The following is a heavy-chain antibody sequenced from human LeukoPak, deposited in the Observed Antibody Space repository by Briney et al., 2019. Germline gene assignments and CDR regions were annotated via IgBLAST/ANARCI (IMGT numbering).Heavy chain of an antibody. V-gene: IGHV4-4*02. CDR2: ICHSGST. CDR3: ARHTSGWYDY. D-gene: IGHD6-19*01. Sequence: SETLSLTCAVFGGSVSSPAWWTWVRQPPGKGLEWIGEICHSGSTSYNPSLKSRVTLSIDKSKNQFSLKVTTVTAADTAVYYCARHTSGWYDYWGQGTLVTVSS. J-gene: IGHJ4*02. CDR1: GGSVSSPAW.